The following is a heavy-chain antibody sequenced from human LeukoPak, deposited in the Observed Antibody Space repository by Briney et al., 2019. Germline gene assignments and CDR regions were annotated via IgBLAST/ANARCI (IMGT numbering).Heavy chain of an antibody. V-gene: IGHV3-30*04. D-gene: IGHD2-2*01. CDR3: ARANGALGPVPPAMPPYYYSAMDV. CDR2: ISHDGSSE. J-gene: IGHJ6*02. Sequence: PGGSLRLSCAVSGFTFSTYAMHWVRQAPGKGLEWVAVISHDGSSEYYVDSVKGRFTISRDNSKNTLYLEMNSLRSEDTAVYYCARANGALGPVPPAMPPYYYSAMDVWGQGTTVTVSS. CDR1: GFTFSTYA.